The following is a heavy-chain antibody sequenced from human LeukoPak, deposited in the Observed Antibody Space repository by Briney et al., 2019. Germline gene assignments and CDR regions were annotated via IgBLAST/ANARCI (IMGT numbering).Heavy chain of an antibody. Sequence: GGSLRLSCAASGFTFSSYGMHWVRQAPGKGLEWVAFIQSDGSDQYYADSVKGRLSISRDNSKNTLYLQMNSLRTGDTAVYYCAKRDGYNSGPFDYWGQGTLVTVSS. D-gene: IGHD5-24*01. CDR3: AKRDGYNSGPFDY. V-gene: IGHV3-30*02. CDR1: GFTFSSYG. J-gene: IGHJ4*02. CDR2: IQSDGSDQ.